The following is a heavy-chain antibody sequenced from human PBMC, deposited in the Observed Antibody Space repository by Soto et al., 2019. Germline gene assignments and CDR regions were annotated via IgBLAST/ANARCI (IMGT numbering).Heavy chain of an antibody. CDR3: AKDQCSGGTCYPDY. D-gene: IGHD2-15*01. Sequence: HPGGSLRLSCAASGFTFSSYSMNWVRQAPGKGLEWVAVISYDGSYKFHADSVKGRFTISRDNSKNTLYLQMNSLRPEDTAVYCCAKDQCSGGTCYPDYWGQGTLVTVSS. J-gene: IGHJ4*02. V-gene: IGHV3-30*18. CDR2: ISYDGSYK. CDR1: GFTFSSYS.